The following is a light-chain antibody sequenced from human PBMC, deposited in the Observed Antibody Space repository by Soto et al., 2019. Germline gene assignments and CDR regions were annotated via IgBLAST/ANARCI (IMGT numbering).Light chain of an antibody. CDR3: SSYTSSGTRV. J-gene: IGLJ1*01. CDR1: SSDVGGYNY. CDR2: DFN. Sequence: QSALTQPASVSGSPGQSITISCTGTSSDVGGYNYVSWYQQHPGKAPKLMIYDFNSRPSGVSNRFSGSKSGNTASLTISGLQAEDEADYYCSSYTSSGTRVFGAGTKLTAL. V-gene: IGLV2-14*03.